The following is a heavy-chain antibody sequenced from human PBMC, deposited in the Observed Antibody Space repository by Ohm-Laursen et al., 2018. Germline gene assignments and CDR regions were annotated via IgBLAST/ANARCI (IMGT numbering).Heavy chain of an antibody. V-gene: IGHV4-59*01. CDR1: GGSISSYY. Sequence: GTLSLTCPVSGGSISSYYWSWIRQPPGKGLEWIGYIYYSGSTNYNPSLKSRVTISVDTSKNQFSLKLSSVTAADTAVYYCARPSSGWYTGAFDIWGQGTMVTVSS. CDR2: IYYSGST. J-gene: IGHJ3*02. CDR3: ARPSSGWYTGAFDI. D-gene: IGHD6-19*01.